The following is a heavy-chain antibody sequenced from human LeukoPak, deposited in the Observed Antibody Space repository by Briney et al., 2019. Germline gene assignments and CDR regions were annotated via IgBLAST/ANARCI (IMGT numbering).Heavy chain of an antibody. CDR3: ARGYFDSGHSSNPFDY. CDR2: IHSSGTT. D-gene: IGHD3-22*01. V-gene: IGHV4-4*09. J-gene: IGHJ4*02. Sequence: SETPSLTCTVSGDSISGFYWSWIRQTPGRGLQWIACIHSSGTTIYNPSLKSRVTMSVDTSKNQFSLGLTSVTAAVTAVYFCARGYFDSGHSSNPFDYWGQGALVAVSS. CDR1: GDSISGFY.